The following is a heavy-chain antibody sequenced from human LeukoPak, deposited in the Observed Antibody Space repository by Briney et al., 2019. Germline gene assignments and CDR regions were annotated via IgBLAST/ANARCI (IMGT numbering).Heavy chain of an antibody. D-gene: IGHD2-15*01. CDR1: GYTFTSYY. CDR2: ISPSGGST. J-gene: IGHJ5*02. V-gene: IGHV1-46*01. Sequence: ASVKVSCKASGYTFTSYYMHWARQAPGQGLEWMGIISPSGGSTSYAQKLQGRVTMTTDTSTSTAYMELRSLRSDDTAVYYCARGRVVAENWFDPWGQGTLVTVSS. CDR3: ARGRVVAENWFDP.